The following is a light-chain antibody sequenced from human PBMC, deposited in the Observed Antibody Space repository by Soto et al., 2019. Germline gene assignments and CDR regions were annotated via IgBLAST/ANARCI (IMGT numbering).Light chain of an antibody. CDR3: SAYTSSSTYV. CDR2: EVI. CDR1: SSDVGGYNY. J-gene: IGLJ1*01. V-gene: IGLV2-14*01. Sequence: QSVLTQPASVSGSPGQSIPLSCTGTSSDVGGYNYVSWYQQHPGKAPKLIIYEVIKRPSGVSNRFSGSNSGNTASLTISGLQTEDEADYYCSAYTSSSTYVFGTG.